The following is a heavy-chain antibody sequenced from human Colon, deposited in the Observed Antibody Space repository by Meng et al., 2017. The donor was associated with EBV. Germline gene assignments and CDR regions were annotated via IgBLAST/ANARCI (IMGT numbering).Heavy chain of an antibody. V-gene: IGHV1-3*01. D-gene: IGHD5-24*01. CDR2: INAGNGKT. Sequence: QVQLVQAGAEVKKPGXSVNMSCKASGYTFTAYAMHWVRQAPGQGLEWMGWINAGNGKTKYSQDFQGRVTIATDTSATTVYMDLSSLRSEDTALYYCARGWSRDGYNTPDYWGQGTLVTVSS. J-gene: IGHJ4*02. CDR3: ARGWSRDGYNTPDY. CDR1: GYTFTAYA.